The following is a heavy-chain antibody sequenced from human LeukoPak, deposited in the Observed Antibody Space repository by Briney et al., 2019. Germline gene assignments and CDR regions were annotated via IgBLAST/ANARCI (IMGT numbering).Heavy chain of an antibody. CDR3: ARDFSSGWYPKDVCDI. Sequence: GASVKVSCKASGYNLTGYYMHWVRQAPGQGLEWMGRINPNSGGTKYAQKFRGRVTMTRDTSINTAYMELSRLRSDDRAVYYCARDFSSGWYPKDVCDIWGQGTMVTVSS. CDR1: GYNLTGYY. V-gene: IGHV1-2*06. D-gene: IGHD6-19*01. J-gene: IGHJ3*02. CDR2: INPNSGGT.